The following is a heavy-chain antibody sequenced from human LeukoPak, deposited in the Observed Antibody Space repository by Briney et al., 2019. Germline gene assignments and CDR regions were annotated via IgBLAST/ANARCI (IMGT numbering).Heavy chain of an antibody. CDR1: GDSVSRSDSY. Sequence: SETLSLACSVSGDSVSRSDSYWDWIRQPPGKGLEWIGTIYFSGRTYYSPSLKSRVTMSVDPSNNQFSLNLRSVTAADTAVYYCARRRYYDGSGYLEWGQGTLLSVSS. J-gene: IGHJ1*01. V-gene: IGHV4-39*01. CDR2: IYFSGRT. CDR3: ARRRYYDGSGYLE. D-gene: IGHD3-22*01.